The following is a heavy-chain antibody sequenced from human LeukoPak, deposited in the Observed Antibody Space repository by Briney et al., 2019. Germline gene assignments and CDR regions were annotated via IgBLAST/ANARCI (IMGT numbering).Heavy chain of an antibody. CDR1: GYAFTSYG. CDR2: ISGFRGNA. V-gene: IGHV1-18*01. D-gene: IGHD3-22*01. CDR3: ARDFFSYDGNESHFEDTFDI. Sequence: ASGKVCCKASGYAFTSYGSSWVRQAPGQGLEWMGGISGFRGNANYAQKLRGRVTMTTDTSKTQAYMELRSLNSDDATVYYCARDFFSYDGNESHFEDTFDIWGQGTMVHVSS. J-gene: IGHJ3*02.